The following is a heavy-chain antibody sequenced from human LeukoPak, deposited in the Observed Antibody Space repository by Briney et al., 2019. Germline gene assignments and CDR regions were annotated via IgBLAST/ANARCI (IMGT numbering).Heavy chain of an antibody. V-gene: IGHV1-8*01. D-gene: IGHD5-12*01. CDR2: MNPNSGNT. Sequence: GSVKVSCKASGYTFTSYDINWVRQATGQGLEWMGWMNPNSGNTGYAQKFQGRVTMTTDTSTSTAYMELRSLRSDDTAVYYCARTSHYVDIAATIPYGIYYFDYWGQGTLVTVSS. CDR3: ARTSHYVDIAATIPYGIYYFDY. J-gene: IGHJ4*02. CDR1: GYTFTSYD.